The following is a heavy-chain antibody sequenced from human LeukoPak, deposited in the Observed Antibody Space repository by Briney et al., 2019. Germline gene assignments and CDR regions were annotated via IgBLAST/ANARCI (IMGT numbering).Heavy chain of an antibody. V-gene: IGHV4-34*01. Sequence: SETLSLTCAVYGGSFSGYYWSWIRQPPGKGLEWIGEINHSGSTNYNPSLKSRVTISVDTSKNQFSLRLSSVTAADTAVYYCARGSGPMDVWGKGTTVTVSS. CDR3: ARGSGPMDV. J-gene: IGHJ6*04. CDR1: GGSFSGYY. CDR2: INHSGST.